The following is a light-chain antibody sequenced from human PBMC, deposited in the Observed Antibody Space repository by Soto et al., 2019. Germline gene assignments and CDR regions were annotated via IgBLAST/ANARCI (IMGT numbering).Light chain of an antibody. CDR2: EVS. J-gene: IGLJ1*01. V-gene: IGLV2-14*01. CDR1: SSDVGFYKY. Sequence: QSALTQPASVSGFPGQSITISCTGTSSDVGFYKYVSWYQQHPGKAPKLMIYEVSNRPSGVSNRFSGSKSGNTASLTISGAQAEEEGDYYCNSYTSSSTLDVFGTGTKLTVL. CDR3: NSYTSSSTLDV.